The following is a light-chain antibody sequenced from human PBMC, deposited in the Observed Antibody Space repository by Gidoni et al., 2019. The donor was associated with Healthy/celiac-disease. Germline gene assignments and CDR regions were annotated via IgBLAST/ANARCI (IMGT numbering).Light chain of an antibody. CDR1: QSISSY. J-gene: IGKJ3*01. CDR2: AAS. V-gene: IGKV1-39*01. CDR3: QRSYSTRPFT. Sequence: DIQMTPSPSSLSASVGDRVTITCRASQSISSYLNWYQQKPGKAPKLLIYAASSLQSGVPSRFSGSGSGTDFTLTISSLQPEDFATYYCQRSYSTRPFTFGPGTKVDIK.